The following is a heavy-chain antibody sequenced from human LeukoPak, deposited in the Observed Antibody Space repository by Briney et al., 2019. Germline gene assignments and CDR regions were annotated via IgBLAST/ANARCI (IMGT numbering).Heavy chain of an antibody. Sequence: GSGPTLVNPTQTLTLTCTFSGFSLATVGMCVNWIRQPPGKALECLARIDWDDDKSYSTSLKTRLTISKDTSKNQVVLTMTNMDPVDTATYYCARMPIYYYENSGYANYYFYGMDVWAQGPRSPSP. D-gene: IGHD3-22*01. CDR3: ARMPIYYYENSGYANYYFYGMDV. V-gene: IGHV2-70*11. J-gene: IGHJ6*02. CDR1: GFSLATVGMC. CDR2: IDWDDDK.